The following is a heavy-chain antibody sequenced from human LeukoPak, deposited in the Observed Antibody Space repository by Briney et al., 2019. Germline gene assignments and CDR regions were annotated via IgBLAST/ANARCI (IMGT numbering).Heavy chain of an antibody. D-gene: IGHD3-16*01. CDR1: GGSISSSSYY. V-gene: IGHV4-39*01. J-gene: IGHJ5*02. CDR2: IYYSGST. CDR3: ARLITGHNWFDP. Sequence: SETLSLTCTVSGGSISSSSYYWGWIRQPPGKGLEWIGSIYYSGSTYYNPSLKSRVTISVDTSKNQFSLKLSSVTAADTAVYYCARLITGHNWFDPWGQGTLVTVPS.